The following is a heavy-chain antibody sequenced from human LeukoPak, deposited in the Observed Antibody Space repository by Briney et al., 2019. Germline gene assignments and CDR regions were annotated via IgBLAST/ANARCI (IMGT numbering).Heavy chain of an antibody. D-gene: IGHD6-13*01. J-gene: IGHJ4*02. Sequence: SETLSLTCTVSGGSISSGSCYWSWIRQPAGKGLEWIGRIYTSGSTNYNPYLKSRVTISLDTSKNLLSLKLRSVTAADTAVYYCARSRGIISDSTLDYWGQGTLVTVSS. CDR2: IYTSGST. CDR3: ARSRGIISDSTLDY. CDR1: GGSISSGSCY. V-gene: IGHV4-61*02.